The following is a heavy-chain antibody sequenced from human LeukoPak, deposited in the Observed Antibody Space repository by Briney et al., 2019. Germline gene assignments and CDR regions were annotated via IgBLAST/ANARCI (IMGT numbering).Heavy chain of an antibody. Sequence: PGGSLRLSCAAPGFTFNNYAMSWVRQAPGKGLVWVSRIHSDGIGTTYADSVKGRFTISRDNSKNTLDLQMNNLRAEDTAVYYCARDHYYVPDYWGQGTLVTVSS. J-gene: IGHJ4*02. CDR3: ARDHYYVPDY. V-gene: IGHV3-74*03. CDR1: GFTFNNYA. CDR2: IHSDGIGT. D-gene: IGHD3-10*02.